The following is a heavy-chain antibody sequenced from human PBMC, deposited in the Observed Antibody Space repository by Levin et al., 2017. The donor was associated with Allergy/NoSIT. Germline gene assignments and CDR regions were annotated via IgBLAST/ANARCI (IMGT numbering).Heavy chain of an antibody. J-gene: IGHJ4*02. V-gene: IGHV3-23*01. D-gene: IGHD6-19*01. CDR1: GFTFSSYA. Sequence: AGGSLRLSCAASGFTFSSYAMSWVRQAPGKGLEWVSAISGSGGSTYYADSVKGRFTISRDNSKNTLYLQMNSLRAEDTAVYYCAKEDRPSPLSSSTRFEHNFDYWGQGTLVTVSS. CDR3: AKEDRPSPLSSSTRFEHNFDY. CDR2: ISGSGGST.